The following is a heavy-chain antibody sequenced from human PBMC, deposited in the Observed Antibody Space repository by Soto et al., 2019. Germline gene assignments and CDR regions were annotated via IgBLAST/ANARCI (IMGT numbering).Heavy chain of an antibody. V-gene: IGHV3-23*01. J-gene: IGHJ6*02. CDR1: GFTFISYT. Sequence: EVQLLESGGGLVQPGGSLRLSCAASGFTFISYTMTWVRQAPGRGLEWVSGISGRGAATYYADSVKGRFTVSRDNSKNTMYLQMNSLRAEDTAIYYCAKDFPFNGYFYGLDVWGQGTSVTVSS. CDR3: AKDFPFNGYFYGLDV. CDR2: ISGRGAAT.